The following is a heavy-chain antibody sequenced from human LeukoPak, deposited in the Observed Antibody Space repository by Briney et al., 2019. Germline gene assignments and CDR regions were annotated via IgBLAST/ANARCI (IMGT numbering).Heavy chain of an antibody. Sequence: PGGSLRLSCVGSGFTSIAYALTWARQAPGKGLEWVSGISGGGVTTYYADSVKGRFTISRDNSKNTLYVQVNSLGTEDTAAYYCAKGSYYDSSGSFYFDYWGQGTLVTVSS. J-gene: IGHJ4*02. CDR1: GFTSIAYA. V-gene: IGHV3-23*01. CDR2: ISGGGVTT. D-gene: IGHD3-22*01. CDR3: AKGSYYDSSGSFYFDY.